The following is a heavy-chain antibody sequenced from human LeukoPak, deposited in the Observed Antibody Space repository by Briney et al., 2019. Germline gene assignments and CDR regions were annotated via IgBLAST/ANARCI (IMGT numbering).Heavy chain of an antibody. D-gene: IGHD6-19*01. V-gene: IGHV3-30-3*01. CDR2: ISYDGSNK. CDR1: GFTFSSYA. J-gene: IGHJ4*02. Sequence: PGRSLRLSCAASGFTFSSYAMHWVRQAPGKGLEWVAVISYDGSNKYYADSVKGRFTISRDNSKNTLYLQMNSLRAEDTAVYYCARDHSSGWDYWGQGTLVTVSS. CDR3: ARDHSSGWDY.